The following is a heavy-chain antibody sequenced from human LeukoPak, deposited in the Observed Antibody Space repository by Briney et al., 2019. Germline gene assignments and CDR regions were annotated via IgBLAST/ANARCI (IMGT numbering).Heavy chain of an antibody. CDR3: AREKVGYCSGGSCDISGMDV. CDR1: GFTFSDYY. J-gene: IGHJ6*02. Sequence: GGSLRLSCAASGFTFSDYYMSWIRQAPGKGLEWVSYISSSSSYTNYADSVKGRFTISRDNAKNSLYLQMNSLRAEDTAVYYCAREKVGYCSGGSCDISGMDVWGQGTTVTVSS. D-gene: IGHD2-15*01. CDR2: ISSSSSYT. V-gene: IGHV3-11*05.